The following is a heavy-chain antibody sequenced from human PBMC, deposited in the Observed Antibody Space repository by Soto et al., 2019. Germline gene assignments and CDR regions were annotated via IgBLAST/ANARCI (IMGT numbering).Heavy chain of an antibody. Sequence: GGSLRLSCVASGFTLSNYGMHWVRQAPGKGLEWIALIWYEGTTKYSTDSMKGRFSIPRDNAQSSLYLQMSSLRAEDSAMYYCARWYTGIIDSERAGIDYWGQGTLVTVSS. CDR3: ARWYTGIIDSERAGIDY. CDR1: GFTLSNYG. V-gene: IGHV3-33*01. D-gene: IGHD1-20*01. J-gene: IGHJ4*02. CDR2: IWYEGTTK.